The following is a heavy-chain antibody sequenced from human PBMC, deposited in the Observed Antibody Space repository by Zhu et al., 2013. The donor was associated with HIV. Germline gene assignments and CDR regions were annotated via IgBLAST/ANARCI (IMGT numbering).Heavy chain of an antibody. J-gene: IGHJ4*02. Sequence: QSGPEVKKPGTSVKVSCKASGFTFTNSAVQWVRQARGQRLEWIGWIVVGSGNTKYAQKFQKRVTITRDMSTSTAYMELSSLRSEDTAVYYCARERYTEQLLPKYFDYWGQGTLVTVSS. D-gene: IGHD6-6*01. CDR3: ARERYTEQLLPKYFDY. CDR2: IVVGSGNT. CDR1: GFTFTNSA. V-gene: IGHV1-58*01.